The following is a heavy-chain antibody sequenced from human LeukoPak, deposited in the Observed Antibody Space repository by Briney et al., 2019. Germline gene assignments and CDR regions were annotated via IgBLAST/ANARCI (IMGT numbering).Heavy chain of an antibody. V-gene: IGHV3-74*01. CDR3: TRDPGY. Sequence: PGGSLRLSCAASGFTFSDYWMHWVRQGRGKGLVWVSRINSDGTSPSYADSVKGRFTISRDNAKNTLYLQMNSLGAEDTAVYYCTRDPGYWGQGTLVTVPS. J-gene: IGHJ4*02. CDR1: GFTFSDYW. CDR2: INSDGTSP.